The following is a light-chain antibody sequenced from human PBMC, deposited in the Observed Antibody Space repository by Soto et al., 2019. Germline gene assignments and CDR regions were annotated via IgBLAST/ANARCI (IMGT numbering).Light chain of an antibody. CDR2: GAS. J-gene: IGKJ1*01. V-gene: IGKV3-20*01. CDR1: QSVSSNF. Sequence: EIVLTQSPGTLSLSPGKRATLSCRASQSVSSNFLAWYQQKPGQAPRLLIYGASNRATGIPDKFNGSGSGTDFTLTISRLEPEDFAMYYCQQYGSSPRTFGQGTKVEIK. CDR3: QQYGSSPRT.